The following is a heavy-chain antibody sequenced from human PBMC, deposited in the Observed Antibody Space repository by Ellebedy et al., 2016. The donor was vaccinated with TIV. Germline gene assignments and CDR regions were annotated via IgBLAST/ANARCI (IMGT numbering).Heavy chain of an antibody. CDR2: IYQDGSDE. CDR3: ARRGSYGDYAVQINSWFDP. J-gene: IGHJ5*02. CDR1: GFSFRSYW. D-gene: IGHD4-17*01. Sequence: PGGSLRLSCAASGFSFRSYWMSWVRQAPGKGLEWVANIYQDGSDEYYVDSVKGRFTTSRDNDNKALFLQMNSLRVEDTAVYYCARRGSYGDYAVQINSWFDPWGRGTLVTVSS. V-gene: IGHV3-7*01.